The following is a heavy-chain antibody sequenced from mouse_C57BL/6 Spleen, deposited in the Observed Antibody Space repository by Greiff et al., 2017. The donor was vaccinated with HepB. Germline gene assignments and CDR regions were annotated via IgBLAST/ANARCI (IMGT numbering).Heavy chain of an antibody. CDR1: GYTFTSYW. V-gene: IGHV1-52*01. CDR3: AGSEGYDEGYYAMDY. D-gene: IGHD2-2*01. J-gene: IGHJ4*01. Sequence: QVQLQQPGAELVRPGSSVKLSCKASGYTFTSYWMHWVKQRPIQGLEWIGNIDPSDSETHYNQKFKDKATLTVDKSSSTAYMQLSSLTSEDSAVYYCAGSEGYDEGYYAMDYWGQGTSVTVSS. CDR2: IDPSDSET.